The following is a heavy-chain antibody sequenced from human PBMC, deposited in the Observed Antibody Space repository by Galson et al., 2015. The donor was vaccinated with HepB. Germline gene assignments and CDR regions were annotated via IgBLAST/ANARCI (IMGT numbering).Heavy chain of an antibody. CDR3: ARDSDPGARPLWYFDLWGRGALVTVSSGDASAPSLCPLVSSIGTCCRDAFDI. D-gene: IGHD2-15*01. CDR2: INQDGTEK. CDR1: GFTFSSYW. J-gene: IGHJ3*02. Sequence: SLRLSCAASGFTFSSYWMNWVRQAPGKGLEWVANINQDGTEKYYVDSVKGRFTISRDNAKNSLYVQMNSLRAEDTAVYYCARDSDPGARPLWYFDLWGRGALVTVSSGDASAPSLCPLVSSIGTCCRDAFDIWGQGTMVIVSS. V-gene: IGHV3-7*01.